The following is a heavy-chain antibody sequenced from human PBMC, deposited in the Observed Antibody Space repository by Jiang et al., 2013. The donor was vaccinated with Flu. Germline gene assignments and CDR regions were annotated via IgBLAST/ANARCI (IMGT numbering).Heavy chain of an antibody. CDR2: IYYSGST. J-gene: IGHJ4*02. V-gene: IGHV4-39*01. CDR3: ARRLEYSSRRYSSSYQSGYFDY. Sequence: GLVKPSETLSLTCTVSGGSISSSSYYWGWIRQPPGKGLEWIGSIYYSGSTYYNPSLKSRVTISVDTSKNQFSLKLSSVTAADTAVYYCARRLEYSSRRYSSSYQSGYFDYVGPGNPGHRLL. D-gene: IGHD6-13*01. CDR1: GGSISSSSYY.